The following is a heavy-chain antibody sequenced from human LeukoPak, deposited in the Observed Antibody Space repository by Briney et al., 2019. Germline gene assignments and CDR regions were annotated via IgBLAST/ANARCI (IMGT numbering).Heavy chain of an antibody. Sequence: GGSLRLSCAASGFTFSSYSMNWVRQAPGKGLEWVSYISSSSSTIYYADSVKGRFTISRDNGQKSLCLQMNSLRDEDTAVYYCATSGSYRFDYWGQGTLVTVSS. J-gene: IGHJ4*02. V-gene: IGHV3-48*02. CDR2: ISSSSSTI. CDR1: GFTFSSYS. D-gene: IGHD1-26*01. CDR3: ATSGSYRFDY.